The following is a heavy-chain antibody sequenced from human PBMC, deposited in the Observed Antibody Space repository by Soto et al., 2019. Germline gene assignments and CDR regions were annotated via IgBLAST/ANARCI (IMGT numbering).Heavy chain of an antibody. CDR1: GFTFSSYA. D-gene: IGHD3-10*01. CDR3: AKGMGTMVRGSYRDYYYYYMDV. V-gene: IGHV3-23*01. CDR2: ISGSGGST. J-gene: IGHJ6*03. Sequence: GGSLRLSCAASGFTFSSYAMSWVRQAPGKGLEWVSAISGSGGSTYYADSVKGRFTISRDNSKNTLYLQMNSLRAEDTAVYYCAKGMGTMVRGSYRDYYYYYMDVWGKGTTVTVSS.